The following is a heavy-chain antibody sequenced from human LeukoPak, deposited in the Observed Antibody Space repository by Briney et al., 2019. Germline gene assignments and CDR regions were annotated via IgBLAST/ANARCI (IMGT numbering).Heavy chain of an antibody. V-gene: IGHV1-8*01. CDR3: ATVEIDPGYWFDP. J-gene: IGHJ5*02. Sequence: GASVKVSCKASGYTFTSYDINWVRQATGQGLEWMGWMNPNSGNTGYAQKFQGRVTMTEDTSTDTAYMELSSLRSEDTAVYYCATVEIDPGYWFDPWGQGTLVTVSS. CDR2: MNPNSGNT. CDR1: GYTFTSYD. D-gene: IGHD1-1*01.